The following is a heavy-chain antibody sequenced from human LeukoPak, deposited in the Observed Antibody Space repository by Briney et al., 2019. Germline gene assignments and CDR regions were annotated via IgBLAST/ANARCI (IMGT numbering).Heavy chain of an antibody. V-gene: IGHV4-4*02. CDR1: GFTFSSYA. CDR2: VYHSGST. Sequence: GSLRLSCAASGFTFSSYAMHWVRQPPGKGLEWIGEVYHSGSTNYNPSLKSRVTISVDKSKNLFSLKLTSVTAADTAMYYCASARWDSWGQGTLVTVSS. D-gene: IGHD5-24*01. CDR3: ASARWDS. J-gene: IGHJ4*02.